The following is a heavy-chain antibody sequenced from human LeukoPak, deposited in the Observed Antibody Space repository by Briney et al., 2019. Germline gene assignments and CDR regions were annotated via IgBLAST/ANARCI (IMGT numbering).Heavy chain of an antibody. Sequence: GGSLRLSCAASGFTFSSYARSWVRQAPGKGLEWVSAISGSGGSTYYADSVKGRFTISRDNSKNTLYLQMSSLRAEDTAVYYCAKSGDCSSTSCYPHNWFDPWGQGTLVTVSS. D-gene: IGHD2-2*01. CDR3: AKSGDCSSTSCYPHNWFDP. CDR1: GFTFSSYA. J-gene: IGHJ5*02. CDR2: ISGSGGST. V-gene: IGHV3-23*01.